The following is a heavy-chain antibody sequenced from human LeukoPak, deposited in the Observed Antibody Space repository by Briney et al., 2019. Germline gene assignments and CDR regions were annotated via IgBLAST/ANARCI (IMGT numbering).Heavy chain of an antibody. D-gene: IGHD4-23*01. Sequence: GGSLRLSCAASGFTCSSYWMSWVRQAPGKGLEWVANIKQDGSEKYYVDSVKGRFTISRDNAKNSLYLQMNSLGAEDTAVYYCARELQDYGGNYYFDYWGQGTLVTVSS. CDR3: ARELQDYGGNYYFDY. CDR1: GFTCSSYW. CDR2: IKQDGSEK. J-gene: IGHJ4*02. V-gene: IGHV3-7*01.